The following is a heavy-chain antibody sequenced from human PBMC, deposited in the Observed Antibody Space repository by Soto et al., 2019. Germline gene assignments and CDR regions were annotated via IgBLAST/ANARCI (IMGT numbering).Heavy chain of an antibody. CDR1: GGSISGYY. J-gene: IGHJ4*02. V-gene: IGHV4-34*01. CDR2: INHSGST. D-gene: IGHD3-9*01. CDR3: ARRKDILRYFDWLPRGYFDY. Sequence: PSDTLSLTCAVYGGSISGYYWSWIRQPPGKGLEWIGEINHSGSTNYNPSLKSRVTISVDTSKNQFSLKLSSVTAADTAVYYCARRKDILRYFDWLPRGYFDYWGQGTLVTVSS.